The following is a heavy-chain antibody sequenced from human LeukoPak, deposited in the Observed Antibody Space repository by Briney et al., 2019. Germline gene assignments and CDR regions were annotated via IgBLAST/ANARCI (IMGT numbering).Heavy chain of an antibody. CDR3: AREGISSGWLGKGNDAFDI. CDR1: GFTVSSSY. J-gene: IGHJ3*02. CDR2: IWYDGSNK. Sequence: GGSLRLSCAASGFTVSSSYMSWVRQAPGKGLEWVAVIWYDGSNKYYADSVRGRFTISRDNSKNTLYLQMNSLRAEDTAVYYCAREGISSGWLGKGNDAFDIWGQGTMVTVSS. V-gene: IGHV3-33*08. D-gene: IGHD6-19*01.